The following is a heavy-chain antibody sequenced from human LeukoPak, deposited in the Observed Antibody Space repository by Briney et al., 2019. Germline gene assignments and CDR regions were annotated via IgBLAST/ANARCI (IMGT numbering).Heavy chain of an antibody. Sequence: GRSLTLSCAASGFTSSAIHWVRQSPGKGLEWLAIISFDGAYRYYADSVKGRFTISRDISKNTFYLQMSSLTADDAALYYCAKDQQGGAGSGRFDYWGQGTLVTVSS. D-gene: IGHD3-10*01. CDR3: AKDQQGGAGSGRFDY. CDR2: ISFDGAYR. J-gene: IGHJ4*02. V-gene: IGHV3-30*04. CDR1: GFTSSA.